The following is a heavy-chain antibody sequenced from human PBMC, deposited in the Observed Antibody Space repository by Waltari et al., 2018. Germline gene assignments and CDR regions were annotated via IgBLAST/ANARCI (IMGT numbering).Heavy chain of an antibody. CDR3: ARGSVGTEISWYFDL. CDR2: ISSSGSTI. D-gene: IGHD6-13*01. Sequence: ELRLVESGGGLVQPGGSLRLSGAASGFTFSSYSMTWVRQAPGKGLEWVSYISSSGSTIYYADSVKGRFTISRDNAKNSLYLQMNSLRAEDTAVYYCARGSVGTEISWYFDLWGRGTLVTVSS. CDR1: GFTFSSYS. V-gene: IGHV3-48*01. J-gene: IGHJ2*01.